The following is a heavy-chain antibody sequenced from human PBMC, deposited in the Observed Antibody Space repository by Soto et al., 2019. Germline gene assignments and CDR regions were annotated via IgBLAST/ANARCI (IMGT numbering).Heavy chain of an antibody. CDR1: GPTFIAYY. Sequence: QLVQSGAEVKKPGASVRVSCKTSGPTFIAYYIHWVRQAPGQGLEWMGWIDPKSGCTTYEQKFLGRVTMTRDTSINTAYMDLNRLTSDYTALYYCARVSVNVPEWGQGTLITVAS. CDR2: IDPKSGCT. CDR3: ARVSVNVPE. V-gene: IGHV1-2*02. J-gene: IGHJ4*02. D-gene: IGHD1-1*01.